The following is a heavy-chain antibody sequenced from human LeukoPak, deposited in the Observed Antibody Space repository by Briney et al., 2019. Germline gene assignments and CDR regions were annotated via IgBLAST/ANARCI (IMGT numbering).Heavy chain of an antibody. CDR1: GYTFTGYY. J-gene: IGHJ3*02. Sequence: ASVKVSCKASGYTFTGYYMHWVRQAPGQGLEWMGRINPNSGGTNYAQKFQGRVTMTRDTSISTAYMELSRLRSDDTAVYYCARGGNRRGYDAFDIWRQGTMVTVSS. CDR3: ARGGNRRGYDAFDI. V-gene: IGHV1-2*06. CDR2: INPNSGGT. D-gene: IGHD4-23*01.